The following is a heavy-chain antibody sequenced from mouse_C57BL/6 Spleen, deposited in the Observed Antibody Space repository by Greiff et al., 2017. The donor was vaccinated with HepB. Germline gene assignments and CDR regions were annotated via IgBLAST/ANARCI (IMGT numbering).Heavy chain of an antibody. CDR3: ARRGYDGYYRDY. Sequence: QVQLKESGPELVKPGASVKISCKASGYSFTSYYIHWVKQRPGQGLEWIGWIYPGSGNTKYNEKFKGKATLTADTSSSTAYMQLSSLTSEDSAVYYCARRGYDGYYRDYWGQGTTLTVSS. J-gene: IGHJ2*01. CDR2: IYPGSGNT. V-gene: IGHV1-66*01. D-gene: IGHD2-3*01. CDR1: GYSFTSYY.